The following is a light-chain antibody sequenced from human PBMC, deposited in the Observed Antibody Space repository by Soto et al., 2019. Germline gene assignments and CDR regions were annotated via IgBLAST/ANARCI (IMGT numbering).Light chain of an antibody. Sequence: IVMTQSPATLSRSAGERSTLSCGASQSIGNNLIWYQQKSGQAPRLLIYGASTRATGIPARFSGSSSGTELALTISSLQSEYYAVYYCQQYDHWPPYTFGQGTKVDI. V-gene: IGKV3-15*01. CDR2: GAS. CDR3: QQYDHWPPYT. CDR1: QSIGNN. J-gene: IGKJ2*01.